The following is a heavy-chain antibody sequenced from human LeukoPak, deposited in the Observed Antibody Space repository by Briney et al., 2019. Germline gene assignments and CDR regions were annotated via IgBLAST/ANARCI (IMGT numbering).Heavy chain of an antibody. CDR3: AKASFYGDLSAGY. J-gene: IGHJ4*02. CDR2: ISYDGSNK. D-gene: IGHD4-17*01. CDR1: GFTFSSYA. V-gene: IGHV3-30-3*01. Sequence: GGSLRLSCAASGFTFSSYAMHWVRQAPGKGLEWVAVISYDGSNKYYADSVKGRFTISRDNSKNTLYLQMNSLRAEDTAVYYCAKASFYGDLSAGYWGQGTLVTVSS.